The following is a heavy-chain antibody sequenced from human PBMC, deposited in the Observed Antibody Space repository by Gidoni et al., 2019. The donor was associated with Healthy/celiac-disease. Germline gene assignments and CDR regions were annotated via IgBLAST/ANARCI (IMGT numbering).Heavy chain of an antibody. V-gene: IGHV1-69*01. CDR1: GGTFSSYA. J-gene: IGHJ3*02. CDR2: IIPIFGTA. Sequence: QVQLVQSGAEVKKPGSSVKVSCKASGGTFSSYAISWVRQAPGQGLEWMGGIIPIFGTANYAQKFQGRVTITADESTSTAYMELSSLRSEDTAVYYCAREPDIVVVPAAMNVFDIWGQGTMVTVSS. D-gene: IGHD2-2*01. CDR3: AREPDIVVVPAAMNVFDI.